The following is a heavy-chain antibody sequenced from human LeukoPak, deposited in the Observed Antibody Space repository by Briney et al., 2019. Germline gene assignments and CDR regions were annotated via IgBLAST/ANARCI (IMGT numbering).Heavy chain of an antibody. V-gene: IGHV4-4*07. Sequence: SETLSLTCTVSGGSISSYYWSWIRQPAGKGLEWIGRIYTSGSTNYNPSLKSRVTMSVDTSKNQFSLKLSSVTAADTAVYYCARGLRFLEWLSDDAFEIWGQGTMVTVSS. CDR3: ARGLRFLEWLSDDAFEI. CDR1: GGSISSYY. D-gene: IGHD3-3*01. CDR2: IYTSGST. J-gene: IGHJ3*02.